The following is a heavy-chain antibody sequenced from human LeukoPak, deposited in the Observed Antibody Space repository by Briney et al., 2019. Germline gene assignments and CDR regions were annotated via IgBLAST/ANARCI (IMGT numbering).Heavy chain of an antibody. V-gene: IGHV3-11*01. CDR1: GFTFSDYH. CDR2: IGSSGSTI. Sequence: GGSLRLSCAASGFTFSDYHMTWIRQASGKGLEGVSYIGSSGSTIYYADSVKGRFTISRDNAKNSLYLQMNSLRAEDTAVYYCARDGAVAGIRNAFDIWGQGTMVTVSS. D-gene: IGHD6-19*01. J-gene: IGHJ3*02. CDR3: ARDGAVAGIRNAFDI.